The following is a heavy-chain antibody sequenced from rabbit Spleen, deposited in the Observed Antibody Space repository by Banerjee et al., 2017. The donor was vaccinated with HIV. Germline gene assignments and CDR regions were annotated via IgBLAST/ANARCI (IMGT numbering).Heavy chain of an antibody. CDR1: GVSFSSSSY. D-gene: IGHD2-1*01. Sequence: QSLEESGGDLVKPGASLTLTCTASGVSFSSSSYMCWVRQAPGKGLEWIACIYADSSGSTWYASWAKGRFTISKTSSTTVTLQMTTLTVADMATYFCARGSAPMTMVIIGFYLSLWGPGTLVTVS. J-gene: IGHJ4*01. CDR2: IYADSSGST. CDR3: ARGSAPMTMVIIGFYLSL. V-gene: IGHV1S40*01.